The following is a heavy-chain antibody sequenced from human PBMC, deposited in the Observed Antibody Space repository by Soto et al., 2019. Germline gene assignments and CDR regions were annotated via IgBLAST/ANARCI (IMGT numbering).Heavy chain of an antibody. D-gene: IGHD5-18*01. CDR2: ISGSGGST. V-gene: IGHV3-23*01. CDR3: AKTPRGYTQTAYFDY. Sequence: PXGSLSLSCAASGFTFSSYAMSLVGQAPGKGLEWVSAISGSGGSTYYADSVKGRFTISRDNSKNTLYLQMNSLRAVDTAVYYCAKTPRGYTQTAYFDYWGQGTLVTVSS. CDR1: GFTFSSYA. J-gene: IGHJ4*02.